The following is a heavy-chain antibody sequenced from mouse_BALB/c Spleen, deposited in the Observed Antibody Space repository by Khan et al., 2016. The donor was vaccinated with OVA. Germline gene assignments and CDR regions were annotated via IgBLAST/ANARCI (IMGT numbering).Heavy chain of an antibody. V-gene: IGHV1-76*01. D-gene: IGHD2-10*02. Sequence: QVQLKQSGAELVRPGASVKLSCKTSGYTFTSYWIHWVKQRPGQGLEWIARIYPGTGSTYYNEKFKGKATLTADKSSSTAYMQLSSLTSEDSAVYIRARGQYVNHAIDYWGQGTSVAVSS. J-gene: IGHJ4*01. CDR2: IYPGTGST. CDR1: GYTFTSYW. CDR3: ARGQYVNHAIDY.